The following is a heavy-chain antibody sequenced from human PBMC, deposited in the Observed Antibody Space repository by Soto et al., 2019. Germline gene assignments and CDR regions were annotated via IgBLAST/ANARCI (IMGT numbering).Heavy chain of an antibody. V-gene: IGHV1-69*06. Sequence: QVHLVQSGAEVKKPGSSVKVSCKASGGNFNSHAINWVRQAPGQGLEWMGGLIPVLGTTSYAQRFQDRVTITADRSKTTAYMELISLTSEDTAVYYCARGAFGGGYYANFDHWGQGTLVTVSS. CDR2: LIPVLGTT. CDR3: ARGAFGGGYYANFDH. J-gene: IGHJ4*02. D-gene: IGHD3-3*01. CDR1: GGNFNSHA.